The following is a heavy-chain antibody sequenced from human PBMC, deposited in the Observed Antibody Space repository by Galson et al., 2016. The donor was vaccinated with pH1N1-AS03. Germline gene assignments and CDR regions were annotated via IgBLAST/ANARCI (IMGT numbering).Heavy chain of an antibody. Sequence: SVKVSCKASGYTFTNYFMHWVRQAPGQGLEWMGVINPSGGTTRYAQKFQGRVTMTRDTSTSTVYMELSRLRSADTAVYYCARILRGKGGLDSWGQGTLVTVTS. V-gene: IGHV1-46*01. J-gene: IGHJ5*01. CDR3: ARILRGKGGLDS. CDR2: INPSGGTT. CDR1: GYTFTNYF. D-gene: IGHD3-16*01.